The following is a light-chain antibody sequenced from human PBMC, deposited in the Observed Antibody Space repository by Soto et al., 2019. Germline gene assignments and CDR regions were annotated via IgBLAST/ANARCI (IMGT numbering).Light chain of an antibody. CDR3: QQYYGIPLT. V-gene: IGKV3-15*01. CDR1: QSISGN. Sequence: EIVMTQSPATLPVSPGEGGTLSCRASQSISGNLAWYQQKPGQAPRLLIYGASTRATGIPARFSGSGSGTEFTLTISSLQAEDVAVYYCQQYYGIPLTFGGGTKVEIK. CDR2: GAS. J-gene: IGKJ4*01.